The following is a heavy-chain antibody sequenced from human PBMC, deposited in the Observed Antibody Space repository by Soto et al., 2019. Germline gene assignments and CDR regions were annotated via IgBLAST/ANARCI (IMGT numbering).Heavy chain of an antibody. J-gene: IGHJ4*02. CDR2: ISGGGDTT. CDR1: GFTFNNYA. V-gene: IGHV3-23*01. CDR3: AKGRGGSGSLTPRVDF. Sequence: VQLLESGGGLVQPGGYLRLSCAASGFTFNNYAMTWVRKAPGKGLEWVSAISGGGDTTSYADSVKGRFTVSRDGSKNTLYLQMSSLRAEDTALYYCAKGRGGSGSLTPRVDFWGQGTLVTFSS. D-gene: IGHD3-10*01.